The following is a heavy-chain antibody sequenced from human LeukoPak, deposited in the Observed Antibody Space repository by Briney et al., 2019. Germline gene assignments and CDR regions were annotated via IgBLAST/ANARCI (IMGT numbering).Heavy chain of an antibody. V-gene: IGHV3-21*01. J-gene: IGHJ3*02. D-gene: IGHD2-21*01. CDR2: ISSSSSYI. Sequence: PGGSLRLSCAASGFTFSSYSMNWVRQAPGKGLEWVSSISSSSSYIYYADSVKGRFTISRDNAKNSLYLQMNSLRAEDTAVYYCARVGHSTDAFDIWGQGTMVTVSS. CDR1: GFTFSSYS. CDR3: ARVGHSTDAFDI.